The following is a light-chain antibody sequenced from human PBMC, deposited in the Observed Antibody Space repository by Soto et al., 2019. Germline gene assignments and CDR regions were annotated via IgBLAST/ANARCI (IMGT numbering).Light chain of an antibody. V-gene: IGLV2-14*01. CDR1: SSDIGAYNH. CDR2: EVN. CDR3: CSFTTSGTPV. J-gene: IGLJ1*01. Sequence: QSVLTQPASVSLSPGQWITISCTGTSSDIGAYNHVSLYQQNPGKAPQLIIYEVNNRPSGLSNRFSASKSGNAASLTISGLQAEDEADYFCCSFTTSGTPVFGTGPKVTVL.